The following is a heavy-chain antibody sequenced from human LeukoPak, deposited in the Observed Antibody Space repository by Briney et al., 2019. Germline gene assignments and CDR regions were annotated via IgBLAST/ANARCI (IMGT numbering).Heavy chain of an antibody. J-gene: IGHJ5*02. CDR3: ARDRGLYYDYIWGSYRYTRTFDP. D-gene: IGHD3-16*02. V-gene: IGHV4-34*01. Sequence: PSETLSLTCAVYGGSFSGYYWSWIRQPPGKGLEWIGEINHSGSTNYNPSLKSRDTISVDTSKNQFSLKLSSVTAADTAVYYCARDRGLYYDYIWGSYRYTRTFDPWGQGTLVTVSS. CDR1: GGSFSGYY. CDR2: INHSGST.